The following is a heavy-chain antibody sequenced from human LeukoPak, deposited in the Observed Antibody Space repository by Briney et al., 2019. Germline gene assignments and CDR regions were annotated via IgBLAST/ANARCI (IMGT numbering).Heavy chain of an antibody. CDR3: ARVGMGFGELFDYYYYYMDV. J-gene: IGHJ6*03. CDR1: GYSISSGYY. CDR2: IYHSGNT. Sequence: SETLSLTCTVSGYSISSGYYWAWIRQPPGKGLQWIGNIYHSGNTYYNPSLKSRVSISVDTSKNQFSLKLSSVTAADTAVYYCARVGMGFGELFDYYYYYMDVWGKGTTVTISS. D-gene: IGHD3-10*01. V-gene: IGHV4-38-2*02.